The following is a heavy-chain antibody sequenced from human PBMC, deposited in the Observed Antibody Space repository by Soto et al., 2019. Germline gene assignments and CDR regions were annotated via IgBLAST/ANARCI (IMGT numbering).Heavy chain of an antibody. D-gene: IGHD3-9*01. J-gene: IGHJ6*03. CDR1: AFTLSTYR. CDR3: ARDQGEYDIMTERYFYYMDV. Sequence: VQLVESGGGLVKPGGSLRLSCAASAFTLSTYRMSWVRQAPGKALEWVSSISSSSGYIYYADSVKGRFTISRDNAKNSLDLQMNSLRAEDTAVYYCARDQGEYDIMTERYFYYMDVWGKGTTVTISS. V-gene: IGHV3-21*04. CDR2: ISSSSGYI.